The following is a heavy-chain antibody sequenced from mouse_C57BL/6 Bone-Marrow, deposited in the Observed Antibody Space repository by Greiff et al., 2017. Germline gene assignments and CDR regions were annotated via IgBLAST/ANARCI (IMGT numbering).Heavy chain of an antibody. Sequence: QVQLQQSGAELVRPGTSVKVSCKASGYAFTNYLIEWVKQRPGQGLEWIGVINPGSGGTNYNEKFKGKATLTVDKSSSTAYMLLSSLTSEDSAVYFCARDGYYYFDYWGQGTTLTVSS. D-gene: IGHD2-3*01. CDR3: ARDGYYYFDY. CDR1: GYAFTNYL. J-gene: IGHJ2*01. CDR2: INPGSGGT. V-gene: IGHV1-54*01.